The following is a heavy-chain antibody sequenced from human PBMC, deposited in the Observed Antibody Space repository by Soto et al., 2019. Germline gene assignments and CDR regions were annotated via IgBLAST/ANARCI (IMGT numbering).Heavy chain of an antibody. V-gene: IGHV1-8*01. J-gene: IGHJ4*01. Sequence: QVQLVQSGAEVKKPGASVRVSCKASGYTFTSYDIYWVRQATGQGLEWMGWMNPFSGNAVYTRKFQDRVTMTRDTSINTAYMEMSGLRSEDTAVYYCTRGQGNHWGHGSLVTVSS. CDR1: GYTFTSYD. CDR3: TRGQGNH. CDR2: MNPFSGNA.